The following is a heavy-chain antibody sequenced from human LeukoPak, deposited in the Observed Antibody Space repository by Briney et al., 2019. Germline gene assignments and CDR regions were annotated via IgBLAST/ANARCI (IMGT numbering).Heavy chain of an antibody. D-gene: IGHD6-13*01. CDR3: AKDADSSSWSYYYYGMDV. V-gene: IGHV3-74*01. Sequence: GGSLRLSRAASGFTFSSYWMHWVRQAPGKGLVWVSRINSDGSSTSYADSVKGRFTIPRDNAKNTLYLQMNSLRAEDTAVYYCAKDADSSSWSYYYYGMDVWGQGTTVTVSS. J-gene: IGHJ6*02. CDR1: GFTFSSYW. CDR2: INSDGSST.